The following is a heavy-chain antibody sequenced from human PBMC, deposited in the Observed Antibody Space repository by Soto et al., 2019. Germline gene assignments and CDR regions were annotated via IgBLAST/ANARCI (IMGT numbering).Heavy chain of an antibody. CDR2: IIPILGIA. CDR1: GGTFSSYT. CDR3: ARLLPAANWFDP. J-gene: IGHJ5*02. Sequence: QVQLVQSGAEVKKPGSSVKVSCKASGGTFSSYTISWVRQAPGQGLEWMGRIIPILGIANYAQKFQGRVTITADKSTSTAYMELSSLRSEDTAVYSCARLLPAANWFDPWGQGTLVTVSS. V-gene: IGHV1-69*02. D-gene: IGHD2-2*01.